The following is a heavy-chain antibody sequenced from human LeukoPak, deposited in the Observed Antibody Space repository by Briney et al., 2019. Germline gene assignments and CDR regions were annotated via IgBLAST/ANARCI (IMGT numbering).Heavy chain of an antibody. D-gene: IGHD2-15*01. CDR3: ARVESVGGSFSWFDP. J-gene: IGHJ5*02. CDR2: INPNSGGT. V-gene: IGHV1-2*02. CDR1: GYTFTGYY. Sequence: WASVKVSCKASGYTFTGYYMHWVRQAPGQGLEWMGWINPNSGGTNYAQKFQVRVTMTRDTSISTAYMELSRLRSDDTAVYYCARVESVGGSFSWFDPWGQGTLVTVSS.